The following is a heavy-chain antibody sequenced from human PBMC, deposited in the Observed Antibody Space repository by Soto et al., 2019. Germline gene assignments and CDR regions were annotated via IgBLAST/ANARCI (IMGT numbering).Heavy chain of an antibody. V-gene: IGHV1-3*01. J-gene: IGHJ4*02. CDR1: GYTFTSYA. CDR3: ARSIVVVTALDY. CDR2: INAGNGNT. Sequence: SVKVSCKASGYTFTSYAMHWVRQAPGQRLEWMGWINAGNGNTKYSQKFQGRVTITRDTSASTAYMELSSLRSEDTAVYYCARSIVVVTALDYWGQGTLVTVSS. D-gene: IGHD2-21*02.